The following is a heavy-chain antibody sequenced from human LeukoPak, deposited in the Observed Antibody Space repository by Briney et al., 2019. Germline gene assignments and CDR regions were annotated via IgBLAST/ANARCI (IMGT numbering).Heavy chain of an antibody. Sequence: SETLSLTCTVSGGSISSYYWSCIRQPPGKGLEWIGYISYSGSSNYNPSLKSRVTISVDTSKNQFSLKLSSVPAADTAVYYCARRGSSGWYQRLDYWGQGTLVTVSS. CDR3: ARRGSSGWYQRLDY. V-gene: IGHV4-59*08. D-gene: IGHD6-19*01. CDR2: ISYSGSS. J-gene: IGHJ4*02. CDR1: GGSISSYY.